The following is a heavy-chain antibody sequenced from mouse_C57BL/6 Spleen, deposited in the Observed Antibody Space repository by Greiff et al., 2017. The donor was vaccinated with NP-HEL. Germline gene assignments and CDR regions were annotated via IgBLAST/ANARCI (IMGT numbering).Heavy chain of an antibody. V-gene: IGHV1-80*01. CDR2: IYPGDGDT. J-gene: IGHJ3*01. Sequence: QVQLKQSGAELVKPGASVKISCKASGYAFSSYWMNWVKQRPGKGLEWIGQIYPGDGDTNYNGKFKGKATLTADKSSSTAYMQLSSLTSEDSAVYFCARRAAYYSNYSFAYWGQGTLVTVSA. CDR1: GYAFSSYW. D-gene: IGHD2-5*01. CDR3: ARRAAYYSNYSFAY.